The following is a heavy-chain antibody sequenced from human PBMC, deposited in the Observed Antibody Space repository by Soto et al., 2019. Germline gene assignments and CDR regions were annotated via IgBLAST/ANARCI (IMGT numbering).Heavy chain of an antibody. D-gene: IGHD4-17*01. V-gene: IGHV4-34*01. CDR2: INHSGST. J-gene: IGHJ4*02. CDR3: ARVTLLPEGTTVVITFDY. CDR1: GGSFSGYY. Sequence: SETLSLTCAVYGGSFSGYYWSWIRQPPGKGLEWIGEINHSGSTNYNPSLKSRVTISVDTSKNQFSLKLSSVTAADTAVYYCARVTLLPEGTTVVITFDYWGQGTLVTVSS.